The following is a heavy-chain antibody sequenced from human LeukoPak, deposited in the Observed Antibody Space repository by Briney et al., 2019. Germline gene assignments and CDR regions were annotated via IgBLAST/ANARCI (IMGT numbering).Heavy chain of an antibody. CDR3: AREVGTPQAFDI. D-gene: IGHD1-26*01. J-gene: IGHJ3*02. V-gene: IGHV3-48*01. Sequence: TGGSLRLSCAASGFTFSSYWMRWVRQAPGKGLEWVSYINSRSSTIYYADSVRGRFTISRDNAKNSLYLQMNSLKAEDTAIYYCAREVGTPQAFDIWGQGTMVTVSS. CDR1: GFTFSSYW. CDR2: INSRSSTI.